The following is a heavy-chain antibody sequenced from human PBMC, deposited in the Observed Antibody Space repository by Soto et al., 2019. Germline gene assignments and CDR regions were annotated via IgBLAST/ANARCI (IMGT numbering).Heavy chain of an antibody. CDR1: GGTFSSYT. D-gene: IGHD7-27*01. V-gene: IGHV1-69*13. Sequence: ASVKVSCKASGGTFSSYTLTWVRQAPGQGLEWMGGITPFFGSSNSAQKFQGRVTITADDSTSTAYMELSSLTSDDTAAYFCARVGNITNYALDVWGQGTKVTVSS. CDR3: ARVGNITNYALDV. CDR2: ITPFFGSS. J-gene: IGHJ6*02.